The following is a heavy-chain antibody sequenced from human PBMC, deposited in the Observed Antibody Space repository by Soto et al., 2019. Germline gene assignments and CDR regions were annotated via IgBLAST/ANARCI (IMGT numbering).Heavy chain of an antibody. Sequence: PSETLSLTCTVAGGSISNYYWRWIRQSAEKRLEWIGRVSSTGSSYYNPSLKSRVTISVDTSKNQVSLNLNSVTAADTAVYYCARGVPAAGTDWFDPWGQGTLVTVSS. CDR1: GGSISNYY. D-gene: IGHD6-13*01. J-gene: IGHJ5*02. V-gene: IGHV4-4*07. CDR3: ARGVPAAGTDWFDP. CDR2: VSSTGSS.